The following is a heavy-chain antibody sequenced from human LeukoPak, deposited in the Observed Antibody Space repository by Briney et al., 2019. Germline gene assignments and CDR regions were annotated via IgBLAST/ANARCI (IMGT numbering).Heavy chain of an antibody. V-gene: IGHV3-74*01. D-gene: IGHD1-1*01. CDR2: INSDGSST. J-gene: IGHJ4*02. CDR3: AKAGTGTNMIFDY. CDR1: GFTFSSYW. Sequence: AGGSLRLSCAASGFTFSSYWMHWVRQAPGKGLVWVSRINSDGSSTSYADSVKGRFTASRDTSKNTLYLQMYSLRAEDTAVYYCAKAGTGTNMIFDYWGQGTLVTVSS.